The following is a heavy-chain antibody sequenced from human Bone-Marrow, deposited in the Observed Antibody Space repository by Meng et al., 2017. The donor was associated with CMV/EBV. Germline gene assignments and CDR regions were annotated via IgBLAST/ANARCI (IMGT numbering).Heavy chain of an antibody. CDR3: ARDPKISNSGSYYRMFDY. CDR1: GFTFSSYA. J-gene: IGHJ4*02. V-gene: IGHV3-30*04. D-gene: IGHD1-26*01. Sequence: GGSLRLSCAASGFTFSSYAMHWVRQAPGKGLEWVAVISYDGSNKYYADSVKGRFTISRDNSKNTLYLQMNSLRAEDTAVYYCARDPKISNSGSYYRMFDYWGQGTLVTGSS. CDR2: ISYDGSNK.